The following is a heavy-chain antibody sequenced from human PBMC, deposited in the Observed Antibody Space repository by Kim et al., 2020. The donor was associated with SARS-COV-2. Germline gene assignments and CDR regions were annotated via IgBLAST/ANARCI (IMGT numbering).Heavy chain of an antibody. CDR2: IYYSGNT. CDR3: ARSSTSGNRYFDY. D-gene: IGHD2-2*01. J-gene: IGHJ4*02. CDR1: GGSISNYY. Sequence: SETLSLTCTVSGGSISNYYWSWIRQPPGKGLEWIGYIYYSGNTNYNPSLKSRVTISLDTSKNQCSLELSSVTAADTALYYCARSSTSGNRYFDYWGQGALVTVSS. V-gene: IGHV4-59*13.